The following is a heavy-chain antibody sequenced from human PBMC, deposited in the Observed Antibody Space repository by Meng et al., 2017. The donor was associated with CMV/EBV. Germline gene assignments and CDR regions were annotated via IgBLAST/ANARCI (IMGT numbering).Heavy chain of an antibody. D-gene: IGHD6-6*01. CDR3: ARESSLLGQLVDY. Sequence: ASVKVSCKASGGTFSSYAISWVRQAPGQGLEWMGWINPNSGGTNYAQKFQGRVTMTRDTSISTAYMELSRLRSDDTAVYYCARESSLLGQLVDYWGQGTLVTVSS. CDR2: INPNSGGT. CDR1: GGTFSSYA. J-gene: IGHJ4*02. V-gene: IGHV1-2*02.